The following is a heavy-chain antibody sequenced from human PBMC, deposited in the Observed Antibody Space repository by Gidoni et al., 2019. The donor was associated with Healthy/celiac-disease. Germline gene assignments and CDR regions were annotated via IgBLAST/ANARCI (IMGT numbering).Heavy chain of an antibody. CDR2: ISYDGSNK. CDR1: GLHFSNYA. D-gene: IGHD6-13*01. J-gene: IGHJ4*02. V-gene: IGHV3-30-3*01. CDR3: ARDGYSSSWSKGYYFDY. Sequence: QVQLVESGGGVVQPGRSLRLACAASGLHFSNYARHWVRQAPGKGLEGGAVISYDGSNKYSSASVKGRFTISRDNSKNTLYLQMNSLRAEDTAVYYCARDGYSSSWSKGYYFDYWGQGTLVTVSS.